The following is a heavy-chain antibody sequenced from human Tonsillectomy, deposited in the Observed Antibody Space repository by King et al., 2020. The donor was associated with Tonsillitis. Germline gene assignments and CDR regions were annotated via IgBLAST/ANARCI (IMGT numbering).Heavy chain of an antibody. CDR1: GYTFTSYA. CDR3: AREMDIVFVWFGERPDAFDI. V-gene: IGHV1-3*01. CDR2: INAGNGNT. J-gene: IGHJ3*02. D-gene: IGHD3-10*01. Sequence: QLVQSGAEVKQPGASVKVSCKASGYTFTSYAIHWVRQAPGQGLEWMGWINAGNGNTKYSPKLQGRVSITRDTSASTAYMELSSLRSEDTAVYYCAREMDIVFVWFGERPDAFDIWGRGTMVTVSS.